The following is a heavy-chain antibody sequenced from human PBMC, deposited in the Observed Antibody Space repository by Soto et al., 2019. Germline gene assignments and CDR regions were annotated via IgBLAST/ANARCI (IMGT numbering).Heavy chain of an antibody. CDR1: GGTFSSYA. CDR2: IIPVFGTG. D-gene: IGHD5-18*01. Sequence: QVQLVQSGAEVKKPGSSVKVSCKASGGTFSSYAISWVRQAPGQGLEWMGGIIPVFGTGIYAQKFQGRVTITADKSTNTAYMELSSLRSEDTAVYFCARVGGTGGYTYGLDYWGLGTLVTVSS. CDR3: ARVGGTGGYTYGLDY. V-gene: IGHV1-69*06. J-gene: IGHJ4*02.